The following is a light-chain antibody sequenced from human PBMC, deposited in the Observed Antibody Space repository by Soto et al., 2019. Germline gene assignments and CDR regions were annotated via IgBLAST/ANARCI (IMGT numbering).Light chain of an antibody. Sequence: DIRITQSPASLSASVGDRVTITCRASQSISSYLNWYQQKPGKAPKLLIYAASSLQSGVPSRFSSSGSGTDFSLTISSLQPEDFGTYYCQQSYSAPPLTFGAGTKV. V-gene: IGKV1-39*01. CDR1: QSISSY. CDR3: QQSYSAPPLT. CDR2: AAS. J-gene: IGKJ4*01.